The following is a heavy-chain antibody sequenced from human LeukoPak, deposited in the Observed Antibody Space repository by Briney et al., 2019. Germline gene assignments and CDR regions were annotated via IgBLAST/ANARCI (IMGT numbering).Heavy chain of an antibody. J-gene: IGHJ3*02. CDR2: IYYSGST. Sequence: NPSETLSLTCTVSGGSISSSSYYWGWIRQPPGKGLEWIGSIYYSGSTYYNPSLKSRVTISVDTSKNQFSLKLSSVTAADTAVYYCARNGGSYGADAFDIWGQGTMVTVSS. CDR1: GGSISSSSYY. CDR3: ARNGGSYGADAFDI. V-gene: IGHV4-39*01. D-gene: IGHD1-26*01.